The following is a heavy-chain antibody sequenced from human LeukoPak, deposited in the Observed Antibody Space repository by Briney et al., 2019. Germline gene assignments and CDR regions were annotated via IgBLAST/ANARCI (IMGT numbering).Heavy chain of an antibody. CDR2: INHSGST. Sequence: PSGTLSLTCAVYGGSFSTYYWSWIRQPPGKGLEWIGEINHSGSTNYNPSLKSRVTISVDTSKNQFSLKLSSVTAADTAAYYCARGGFYCGGDCYVDYWGQGTLVTVSS. D-gene: IGHD2-21*02. V-gene: IGHV4-34*01. CDR1: GGSFSTYY. J-gene: IGHJ4*02. CDR3: ARGGFYCGGDCYVDY.